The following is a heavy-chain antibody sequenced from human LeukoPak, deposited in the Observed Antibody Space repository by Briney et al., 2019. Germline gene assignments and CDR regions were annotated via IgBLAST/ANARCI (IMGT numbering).Heavy chain of an antibody. J-gene: IGHJ4*02. D-gene: IGHD6-19*01. CDR1: GYTFTGYY. V-gene: IGHV1-2*02. Sequence: ASVKVSCKASGYTFTGYYLHWVRQAPGQGLDWMGWISPNSGDTHYAQKFQGRVTVTGDTSISTAYMELSSLRSDDTAVYYCARNLEAVAGTVWGQGTLVTVSS. CDR2: ISPNSGDT. CDR3: ARNLEAVAGTV.